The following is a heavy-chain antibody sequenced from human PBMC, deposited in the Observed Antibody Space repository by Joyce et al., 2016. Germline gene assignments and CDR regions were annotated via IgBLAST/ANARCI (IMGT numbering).Heavy chain of an antibody. CDR3: AKILTATYSSGWFLDY. Sequence: QVQLVESGGGVVQPGRSLRLSCAAYGLTLSNYGVHWVRQDPGRGREGVAVISYGGIYKYYADSVKGRFTISRDNSKNTVFLEMNSLRTEDTAVYYCAKILTATYSSGWFLDYWGQGTLVTVSS. J-gene: IGHJ4*02. CDR1: GLTLSNYG. D-gene: IGHD6-25*01. CDR2: ISYGGIYK. V-gene: IGHV3-30*18.